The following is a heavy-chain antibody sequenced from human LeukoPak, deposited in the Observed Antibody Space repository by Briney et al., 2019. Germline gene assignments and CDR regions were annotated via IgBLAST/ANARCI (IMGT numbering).Heavy chain of an antibody. V-gene: IGHV4-59*13. Sequence: SWVREARGKGREGLGYIYCSGRTNYNLSRKGRVTISLDTSKHQFSLKLSSVTAADTAVYYCARGLSSGYYYGYYYMDVWGKGTTVTISS. CDR3: ARGLSSGYYYGYYYMDV. D-gene: IGHD3-22*01. J-gene: IGHJ6*03. CDR2: IYCSGRT.